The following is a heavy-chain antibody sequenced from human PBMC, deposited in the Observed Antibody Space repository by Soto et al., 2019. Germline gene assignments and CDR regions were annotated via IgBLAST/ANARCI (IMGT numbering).Heavy chain of an antibody. D-gene: IGHD6-13*01. V-gene: IGHV4-39*01. J-gene: IGHJ5*02. CDR1: GGSISSSSYY. Sequence: QLQLQESGPGLVKPSETLSLTCTVSGGSISSSSYYWGWIRQPPGKGLEWIGIIYYSGSTYYNPSLKSRVTISLDTSKNQFSLKLISVTAADTAVYYCARLAAAGNWFDPWGQGTLVTVSS. CDR3: ARLAAAGNWFDP. CDR2: IYYSGST.